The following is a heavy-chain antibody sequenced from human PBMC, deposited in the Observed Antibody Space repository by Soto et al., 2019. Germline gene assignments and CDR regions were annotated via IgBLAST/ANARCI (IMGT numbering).Heavy chain of an antibody. D-gene: IGHD3-10*01. CDR2: IIPIFGTA. V-gene: IGHV1-69*13. CDR3: ARSMVRGVYRTIDY. J-gene: IGHJ4*02. Sequence: SVKVSCKASGGTFSSYAISWVRQAPGQGLEWMGGIIPIFGTANYAQKFQGRVTITADESTSTAYMELSSLRSEDTAVYYCARSMVRGVYRTIDYWGQGTLVTVSS. CDR1: GGTFSSYA.